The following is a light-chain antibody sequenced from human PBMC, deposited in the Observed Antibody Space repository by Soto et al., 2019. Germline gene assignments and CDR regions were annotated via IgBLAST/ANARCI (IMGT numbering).Light chain of an antibody. CDR1: ISDVGDYNY. J-gene: IGLJ1*01. CDR2: DVS. CDR3: SSYTSSSTHVV. V-gene: IGLV2-14*01. Sequence: QSALTQPASVSGSPGQSITISCTGTISDVGDYNYVSWYQQHPGKAPKLMIDDVSNRPSGVSNRFAGSRSGNTASLTISGLPAEDVADYYCSSYTSSSTHVVFGTGTKLTVL.